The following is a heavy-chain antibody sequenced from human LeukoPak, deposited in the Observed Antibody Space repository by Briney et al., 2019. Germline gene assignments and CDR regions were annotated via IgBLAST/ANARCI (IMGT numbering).Heavy chain of an antibody. J-gene: IGHJ4*02. Sequence: GASVKVSCKVSGYTLTELSMHWVRQAPGKGLEWMGGFDPEDGETIYAQKFQGRVTMTEDTSTDTAYMELSNLRSDDTAVYYCATNLATVVTPAYYWGQGTLVTVSP. CDR2: FDPEDGET. V-gene: IGHV1-24*01. D-gene: IGHD4-23*01. CDR3: ATNLATVVTPAYY. CDR1: GYTLTELS.